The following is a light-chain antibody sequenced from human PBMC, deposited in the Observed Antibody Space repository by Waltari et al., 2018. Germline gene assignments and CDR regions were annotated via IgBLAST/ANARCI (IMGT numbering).Light chain of an antibody. CDR2: ENN. Sequence: QSVLTQPPSVSASPGQKVTISCSGGSSNIVDSHVSRYQQPPGAAPQLLIDENNKRPSGIPDRFSCSKSGTSATLDITGLQTGDEGDYYCGSWDTRLNTGVFGGGTKLTVL. V-gene: IGLV1-51*01. CDR3: GSWDTRLNTGV. CDR1: SSNIVDSH. J-gene: IGLJ3*02.